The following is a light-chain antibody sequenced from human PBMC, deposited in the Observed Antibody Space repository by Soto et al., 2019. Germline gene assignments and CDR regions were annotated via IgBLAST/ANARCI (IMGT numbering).Light chain of an antibody. CDR3: QQYESYPWT. CDR1: QSVSIW. V-gene: IGKV1-5*01. Sequence: DIHMTQSPSSLSASAGDRVTITCRASQSVSIWLAWYQQKPGKAPKLLIYDASSLKSGVPSRFSGSGSGTEFTLNISSLQPDDFATYSCQQYESYPWTFGQGTKVEFK. J-gene: IGKJ1*01. CDR2: DAS.